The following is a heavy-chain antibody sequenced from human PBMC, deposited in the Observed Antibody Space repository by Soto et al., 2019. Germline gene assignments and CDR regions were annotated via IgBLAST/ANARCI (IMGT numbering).Heavy chain of an antibody. V-gene: IGHV3-74*01. CDR2: INRDGSST. CDR3: ARDRHDTPYYYYYYGMDV. CDR1: GFTFSSYW. D-gene: IGHD2-15*01. Sequence: EVQLVESGGGLVQPGGSLRLSCAASGFTFSSYWMHWVRQAPGKGLVWVSRINRDGSSTSYADSVKGRFTISRDNAKNTLYLQMNSLTAEDTAVYYCARDRHDTPYYYYYYGMDVWGQGTTVTVSS. J-gene: IGHJ6*02.